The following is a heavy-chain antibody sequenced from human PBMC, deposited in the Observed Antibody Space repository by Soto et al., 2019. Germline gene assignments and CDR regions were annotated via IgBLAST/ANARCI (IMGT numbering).Heavy chain of an antibody. CDR1: GYTFTSYG. CDR3: ARDYGFGELFDP. D-gene: IGHD3-10*01. CDR2: IGAYNGNT. J-gene: IGHJ5*02. Sequence: QVQLVQSGAEVKKPGASVKVSCKASGYTFTSYGISWVRQAPGQGLEWMGWIGAYNGNTNYAQKLQGRVTMTTDTPTSTADLELRSLRSDDTAVYYCARDYGFGELFDPWGQGTLVTVSS. V-gene: IGHV1-18*01.